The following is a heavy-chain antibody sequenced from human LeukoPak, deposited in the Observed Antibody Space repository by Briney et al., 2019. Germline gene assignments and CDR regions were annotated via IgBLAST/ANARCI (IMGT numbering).Heavy chain of an antibody. CDR1: GGSFSGYY. CDR3: AKVVDTAMWKNYFDY. D-gene: IGHD5-18*01. J-gene: IGHJ4*02. V-gene: IGHV3-23*01. CDR2: ISGSGGST. Sequence: PSETLSLTCAVYGGSFSGYYWSWIRQPPGKGLEWVSAISGSGGSTYYADSVKGRFTISRDNSKNTLYLQMNSLRAEDTAVYYCAKVVDTAMWKNYFDYWGQGTLVTVSS.